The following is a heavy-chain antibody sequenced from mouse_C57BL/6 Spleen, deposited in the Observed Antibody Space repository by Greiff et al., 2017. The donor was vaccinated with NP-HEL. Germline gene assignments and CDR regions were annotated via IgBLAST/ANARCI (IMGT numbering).Heavy chain of an antibody. V-gene: IGHV1-15*01. Sequence: VQLQQSGAELVRPGASVTLSCKASGYTFTDYEMHWVKQTPVHGLEWIGAIDPETGGTAYNQKFKGKAILTADKSSSTAYMELRSLTSEDSAVYYCTRWGTGNFDYWGQGTTLTVSS. CDR2: IDPETGGT. D-gene: IGHD4-1*01. CDR1: GYTFTDYE. J-gene: IGHJ2*01. CDR3: TRWGTGNFDY.